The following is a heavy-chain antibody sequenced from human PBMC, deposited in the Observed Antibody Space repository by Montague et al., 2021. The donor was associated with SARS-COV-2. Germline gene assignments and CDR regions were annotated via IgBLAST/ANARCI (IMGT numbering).Heavy chain of an antibody. V-gene: IGHV4-34*01. CDR2: INHSGST. J-gene: IGHJ3*02. D-gene: IGHD3-10*01. CDR3: AIPMVRGFSRAFDI. CDR1: GGSFSGYY. Sequence: SETLSLTCAVYGGSFSGYYWSWIRQPPGKGLEWIGEINHSGSTNYNPSLKVRVTISVDTSENQFSLKLSSVTAADTAVYYCAIPMVRGFSRAFDIWGQGTMVTVSS.